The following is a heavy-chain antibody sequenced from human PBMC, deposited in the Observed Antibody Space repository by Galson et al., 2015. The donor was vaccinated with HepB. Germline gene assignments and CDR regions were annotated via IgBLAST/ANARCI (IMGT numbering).Heavy chain of an antibody. CDR1: GFTFSDYY. CDR3: ARAEWYCSGGSCYFDY. J-gene: IGHJ4*02. V-gene: IGHV3-11*01. Sequence: SLRLSCAASGFTFSDYYMSWIRQAPGKGLEWVSYISSSGSTIYYADSVKGRFTISRDNAKNSLYLQMNSLRAEDTAAYYCARAEWYCSGGSCYFDYWGQGTLVTVSS. D-gene: IGHD2-15*01. CDR2: ISSSGSTI.